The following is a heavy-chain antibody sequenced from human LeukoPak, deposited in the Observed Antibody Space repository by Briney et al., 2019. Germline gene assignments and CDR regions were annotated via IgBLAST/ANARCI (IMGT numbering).Heavy chain of an antibody. Sequence: ASVKVSCKASGGTFSSCAISWVRQAPGQGLEWMGGIIPIFGTANYAQKFQGRVTITADKSTSTAYMELSSLRSEDTAVYYCARGVRSSSWYQNWFDPWGQGTLVTVSS. J-gene: IGHJ5*02. V-gene: IGHV1-69*06. CDR2: IIPIFGTA. CDR3: ARGVRSSSWYQNWFDP. D-gene: IGHD6-13*01. CDR1: GGTFSSCA.